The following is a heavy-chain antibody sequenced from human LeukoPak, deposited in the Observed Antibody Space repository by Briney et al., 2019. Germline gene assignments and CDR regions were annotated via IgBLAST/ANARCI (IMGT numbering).Heavy chain of an antibody. D-gene: IGHD6-19*01. V-gene: IGHV4-4*02. CDR2: IYQSEST. Sequence: SETLSLTCAVSGGSISSSNWWRWVRQPPGKGLEWIGEIYQSESTNYNPSLKSRVTISVDKSKNHFSLKLSSVTAADTAVYYCARDRRAVAETYYYYGMDVWGQGTTVTVSS. CDR3: ARDRRAVAETYYYYGMDV. CDR1: GGSISSSNW. J-gene: IGHJ6*02.